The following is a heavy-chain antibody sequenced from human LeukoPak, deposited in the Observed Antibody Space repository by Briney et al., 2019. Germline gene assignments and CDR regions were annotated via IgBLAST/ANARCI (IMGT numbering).Heavy chain of an antibody. D-gene: IGHD6-13*01. CDR3: ARDGPRIAAAEDFDY. CDR2: INAGNGNT. J-gene: IGHJ4*02. CDR1: GYTFTSYA. V-gene: IGHV1-3*01. Sequence: ASVKVSCKASGYTFTSYAMHWVRQAPGQRLEWMGWINAGNGNTKYSQKFQGRVTITRGTSASTAYMELSSLRSEDTAVYYCARDGPRIAAAEDFDYWGQGTLVTVSS.